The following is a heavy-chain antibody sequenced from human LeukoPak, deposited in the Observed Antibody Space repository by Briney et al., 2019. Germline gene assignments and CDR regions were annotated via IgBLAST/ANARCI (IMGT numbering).Heavy chain of an antibody. V-gene: IGHV3-23*01. CDR2: ISGSGRST. J-gene: IGHJ6*02. CDR3: ARVAGTIRIWPQPFGDGMDV. Sequence: PGGPLRLSCAASRFTFSNYVMSWVRQAPGGGLECVSAISGSGRSTYYADSVKGRFTISRDNSKNTLYLQMNSLRAEDTALYYCARVAGTIRIWPQPFGDGMDVWGQGTTVTVSS. CDR1: RFTFSNYV. D-gene: IGHD3-16*01.